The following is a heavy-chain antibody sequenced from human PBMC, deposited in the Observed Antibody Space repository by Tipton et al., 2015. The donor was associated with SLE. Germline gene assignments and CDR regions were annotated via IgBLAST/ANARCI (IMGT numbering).Heavy chain of an antibody. J-gene: IGHJ3*02. V-gene: IGHV4-59*12. CDR1: GGSISNYH. Sequence: TLSLTCTVSGGSISNYHWTWIRQRPGKGLEWIGYIYDSGSTDYNPSLKSRIIISMDTSKNQFSLELSSVTAADTAVYYCAREGRLAQNHAVDIWGQGTMVTVSS. CDR2: IYDSGST. CDR3: AREGRLAQNHAVDI. D-gene: IGHD6-25*01.